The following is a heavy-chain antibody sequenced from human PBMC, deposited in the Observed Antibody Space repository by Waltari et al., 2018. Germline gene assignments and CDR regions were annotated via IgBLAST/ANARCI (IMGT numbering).Heavy chain of an antibody. D-gene: IGHD5-12*01. J-gene: IGHJ4*02. CDR2: EEVSTGAS. CDR3: AKGGIEARLTDY. Sequence: EVHLVESGGGLVQPGGSLRLSCAASGFTFSTHNMGWLRQAPGRGLEWVTIEEVSTGASHYADSVKGRFSISRDNPKNTLYLQMNSLRAEDTAVYYCAKGGIEARLTDYWGQGTLVTVSS. V-gene: IGHV3-23*04. CDR1: GFTFSTHN.